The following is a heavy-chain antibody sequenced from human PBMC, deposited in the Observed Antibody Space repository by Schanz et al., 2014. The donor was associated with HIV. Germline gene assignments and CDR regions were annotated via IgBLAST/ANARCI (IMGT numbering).Heavy chain of an antibody. D-gene: IGHD1-1*01. CDR2: ISISGETT. CDR3: ARVKDTNDPYYFDY. V-gene: IGHV3-23*01. J-gene: IGHJ4*02. Sequence: EVQLLESGGGLVQPGGSLRLSCAVSVSRFSFSDFAMSWVRRAPGTGLEWVSGISISGETTYYADSVKGRFTISRDNSKNTLYLQMNSLRAEDTAMYYCARVKDTNDPYYFDYWGQGTLVTVSS. CDR1: VSRFSFSDFA.